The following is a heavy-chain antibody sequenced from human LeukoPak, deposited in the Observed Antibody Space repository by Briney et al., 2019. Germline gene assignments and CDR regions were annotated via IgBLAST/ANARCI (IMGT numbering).Heavy chain of an antibody. CDR1: GFTFSSYA. V-gene: IGHV4-34*08. Sequence: GSLRLSCAASGFTFSSYAMSWVRQPPGKGLEWIGEINHSGSTNYNPSLKSRVTISVDTSKNQFSLKLSSVTAADTAVYYCANLVRGSYYYDYWGQGTLVTVSS. CDR2: INHSGST. CDR3: ANLVRGSYYYDY. D-gene: IGHD3-10*01. J-gene: IGHJ4*02.